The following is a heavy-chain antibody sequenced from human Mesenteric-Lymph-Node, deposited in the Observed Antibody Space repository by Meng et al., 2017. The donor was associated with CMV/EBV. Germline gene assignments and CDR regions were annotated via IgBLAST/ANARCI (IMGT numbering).Heavy chain of an antibody. Sequence: GESLKISCAASGFTFSDYFMTWIRQAPGKGLEWVSYISTTSDSTYYADSVKGRFTISRDNAKNSVYLQMNSLRAEDTAVYYCERDLIPGGNFIYYYYYGMDVWGQGTTVTVSS. J-gene: IGHJ6*02. CDR1: GFTFSDYF. CDR3: ERDLIPGGNFIYYYYYGMDV. V-gene: IGHV3-11*04. D-gene: IGHD4-23*01. CDR2: ISTTSDST.